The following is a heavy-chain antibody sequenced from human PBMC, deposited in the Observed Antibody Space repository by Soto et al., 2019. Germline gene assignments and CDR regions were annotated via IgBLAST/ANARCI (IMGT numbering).Heavy chain of an antibody. CDR2: IIPIFGTA. CDR3: ARRSDWNYAAGASDI. Sequence: QVQLVQSGAEVKKPGSSVKVSCKASGGTFSSYAISWVRQAPGQGLEWMGGIIPIFGTANYAQKFQGRVRIAEDKSVNTAYMEVSSLKSEETAVYYCARRSDWNYAAGASDIWGPGTLVTGSS. D-gene: IGHD1-7*01. CDR1: GGTFSSYA. V-gene: IGHV1-69*06. J-gene: IGHJ3*02.